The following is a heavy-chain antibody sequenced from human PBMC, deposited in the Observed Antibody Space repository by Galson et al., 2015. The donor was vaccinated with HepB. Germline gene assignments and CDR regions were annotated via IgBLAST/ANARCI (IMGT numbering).Heavy chain of an antibody. CDR3: TTDLRGRRFWHSRLPELAVGY. Sequence: SLRLSCAASGFTFSNAWMSWVRQAPGKGLEWVGRIKSKTDGGTTDYAAPVKGRFTISRDDSKNTLYLQMNSLKTEDTAVYYCTTDLRGRRFWHSRLPELAVGYWGQGTLVTVSS. D-gene: IGHD4-17*01. J-gene: IGHJ4*02. V-gene: IGHV3-15*01. CDR2: IKSKTDGGTT. CDR1: GFTFSNAW.